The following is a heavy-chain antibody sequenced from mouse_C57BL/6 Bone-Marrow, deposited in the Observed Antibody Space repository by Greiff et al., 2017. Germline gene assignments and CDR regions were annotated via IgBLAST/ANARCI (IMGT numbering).Heavy chain of an antibody. D-gene: IGHD2-1*01. CDR1: GFNIKDDY. V-gene: IGHV14-4*01. J-gene: IGHJ1*03. CDR2: IDPENGDT. Sequence: VQLQQSGAELVRPGASVKLSCTASGFNIKDDYMHWVKQRPEQGLEWIGWIDPENGDTEYASKFQGKATITADTSSNTAYLQLSSLTSEDTAVYYCTTRGYYGNYVFYWYFDVWGTGTTVTVSS. CDR3: TTRGYYGNYVFYWYFDV.